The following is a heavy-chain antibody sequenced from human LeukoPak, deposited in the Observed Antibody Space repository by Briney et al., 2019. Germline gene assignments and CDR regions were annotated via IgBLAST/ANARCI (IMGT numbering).Heavy chain of an antibody. CDR2: IYSGGST. J-gene: IGHJ3*02. V-gene: IGHV3-66*01. CDR1: GFTVSSNY. D-gene: IGHD2-2*01. Sequence: GGSLRLSCAASGFTVSSNYMSWVRQAPGKGLEWVSVIYSGGSTYYADSVKGRFTISRDNSKNTLYLQMNSLRAGDTAVYYCAKEPQLTLLGAFDIWGQGTMVTVSS. CDR3: AKEPQLTLLGAFDI.